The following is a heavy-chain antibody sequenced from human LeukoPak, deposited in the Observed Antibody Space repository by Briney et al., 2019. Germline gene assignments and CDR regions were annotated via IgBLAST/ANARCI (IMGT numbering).Heavy chain of an antibody. CDR3: AKDFNYYDSSGYYDY. Sequence: GGSLRLSCAASGFTFRNYAMSWVRQAPGKGLEWVSAISGSGGSTYYADSVKGRFTISRDNSKNTLYLQMNSLRAEDTAVYYCAKDFNYYDSSGYYDYWGQGTLATVSS. CDR2: ISGSGGST. D-gene: IGHD3-22*01. CDR1: GFTFRNYA. J-gene: IGHJ4*02. V-gene: IGHV3-23*01.